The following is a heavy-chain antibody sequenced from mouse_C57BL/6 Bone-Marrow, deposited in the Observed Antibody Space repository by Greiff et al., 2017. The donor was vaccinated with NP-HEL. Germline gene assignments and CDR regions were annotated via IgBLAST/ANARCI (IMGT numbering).Heavy chain of an antibody. CDR2: IDPENGDT. CDR3: TTPEFPEDY. CDR1: GFNIKDDY. V-gene: IGHV14-4*01. Sequence: VQLQQSGAELVRPGASVKLSCTASGFNIKDDYMHWVKQRPEQGLEWIGWIDPENGDTEYASKFQGKATITADTSSNTAYLQLSSLTSEDTAVYYCTTPEFPEDYWGQGTTLTVSS. J-gene: IGHJ2*01.